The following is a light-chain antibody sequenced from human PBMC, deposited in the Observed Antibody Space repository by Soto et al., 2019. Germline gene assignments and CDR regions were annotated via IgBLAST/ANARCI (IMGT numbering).Light chain of an antibody. V-gene: IGKV2-28*01. CDR3: MQALQTPWT. CDR1: QSLLHSNGYNY. J-gene: IGKJ1*01. CDR2: LGS. Sequence: EIVMTQSPLSLPVTPGEPASISCRSSQSLLHSNGYNYLDWYLQKPGQSPQLLIYLGSNRASGVPDMFSGRGSGTDFTLKISRVEAEDVGVYYFMQALQTPWTVGQGTKVEIK.